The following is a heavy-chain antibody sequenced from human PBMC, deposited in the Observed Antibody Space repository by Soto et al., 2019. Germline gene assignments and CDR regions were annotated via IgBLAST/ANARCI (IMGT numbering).Heavy chain of an antibody. Sequence: SVKVYCKASGGAFSSYAISWVRQAPGQGLEWMGGIIPIFGTANYAQKFQGRVTITADKSTSTAYMELSSLRSEDTAVYYCARVTYYYDSSGYAYYGMDVWGQGTTVTVSS. CDR3: ARVTYYYDSSGYAYYGMDV. CDR2: IIPIFGTA. J-gene: IGHJ6*02. V-gene: IGHV1-69*06. D-gene: IGHD3-22*01. CDR1: GGAFSSYA.